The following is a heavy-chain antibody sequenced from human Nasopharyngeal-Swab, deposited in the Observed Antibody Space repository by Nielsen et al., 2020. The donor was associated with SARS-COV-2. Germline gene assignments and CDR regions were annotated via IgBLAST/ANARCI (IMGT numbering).Heavy chain of an antibody. CDR3: AGELLSAFDI. Sequence: GGSLRLSCAASGFTFSSYGMHWVRQAPGKGLEWVAVISYDGSNKYYADSVKGRFTISRDNSKNTLYLQMNSLRAEDTAVYYCAGELLSAFDIWGQGTMVTVSS. D-gene: IGHD1-26*01. CDR1: GFTFSSYG. J-gene: IGHJ3*02. CDR2: ISYDGSNK. V-gene: IGHV3-30*03.